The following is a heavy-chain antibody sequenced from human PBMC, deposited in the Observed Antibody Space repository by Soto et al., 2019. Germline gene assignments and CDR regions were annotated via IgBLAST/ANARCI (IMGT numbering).Heavy chain of an antibody. D-gene: IGHD3-22*01. CDR1: GVTFNTWA. J-gene: IGHJ3*02. V-gene: IGHV3-73*01. CDR3: TRLGYDSSGPTTGDAFDI. Sequence: PGGSLRLSCAASGVTFNTWAMTWVRQASGKGLEWVGRIRSKANSYATAYAASVKGRFTISRDDSKNTAYLQMNSLKSEDTAVYYCTRLGYDSSGPTTGDAFDIWGQGTMVTVSS. CDR2: IRSKANSYAT.